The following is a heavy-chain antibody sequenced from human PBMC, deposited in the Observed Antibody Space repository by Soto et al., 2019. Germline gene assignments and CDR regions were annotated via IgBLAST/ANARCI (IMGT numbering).Heavy chain of an antibody. V-gene: IGHV4-30-4*01. CDR1: GVCMCIGDYS. Sequence: PSGSLSLTCAASGVCMCIGDYSGSWKHQSPGEGLEWIGCITYRGSAYYKPSLRSRLTISLDTSKSQFSLKLNSVTAADTAVYFCARAPPLPYRDSYFHYGLDVWGQGTTVTVSS. CDR2: ITYRGSA. CDR3: ARAPPLPYRDSYFHYGLDV. J-gene: IGHJ6*02.